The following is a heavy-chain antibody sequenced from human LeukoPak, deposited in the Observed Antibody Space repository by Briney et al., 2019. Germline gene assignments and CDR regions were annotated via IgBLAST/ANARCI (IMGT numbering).Heavy chain of an antibody. CDR1: GYTFTSYD. CDR3: ARASKVVTFHSYYMDV. CDR2: MNPNSGNT. J-gene: IGHJ6*03. D-gene: IGHD4-23*01. V-gene: IGHV1-8*01. Sequence: GASVKVSCKASGYTFTSYDINWVRQATGQGLEWMGWMNPNSGNTGYAQKFQGRVTMTRDTSTSTVYMELSSLRSEDTAVYYCARASKVVTFHSYYMDVWGKGTTVTVSS.